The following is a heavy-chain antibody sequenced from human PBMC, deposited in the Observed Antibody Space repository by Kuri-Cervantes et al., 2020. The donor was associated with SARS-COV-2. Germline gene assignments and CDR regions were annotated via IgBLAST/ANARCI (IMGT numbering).Heavy chain of an antibody. CDR2: ISSSSSYI. CDR3: TRYSYYDGAGYRQDAFDM. Sequence: GESLKISCAASGFTFSSYSMSWVRQAPGKGLEWVSSISSSSSYIYYADSVKGRFTISRDNAKNSLFLQMNSLRAEDTAVYYCTRYSYYDGAGYRQDAFDMWGQGTMVTVSS. J-gene: IGHJ3*02. D-gene: IGHD3-22*01. CDR1: GFTFSSYS. V-gene: IGHV3-21*01.